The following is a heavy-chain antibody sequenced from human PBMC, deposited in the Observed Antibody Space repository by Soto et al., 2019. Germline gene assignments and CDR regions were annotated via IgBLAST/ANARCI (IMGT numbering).Heavy chain of an antibody. J-gene: IGHJ4*02. CDR1: GYTFTSYG. D-gene: IGHD6-19*01. CDR2: VNAYNGNT. V-gene: IGHV1-18*01. CDR3: AREAVSGRTGFDY. Sequence: ASVKVSCKSSGYTFTSYGISWVRQAPGQGLEWMGWVNAYNGNTNYAQKFQGRVTMTTDTSTSTAYMELRSLRSDDTAVYYCAREAVSGRTGFDYWGQGTLVTVSS.